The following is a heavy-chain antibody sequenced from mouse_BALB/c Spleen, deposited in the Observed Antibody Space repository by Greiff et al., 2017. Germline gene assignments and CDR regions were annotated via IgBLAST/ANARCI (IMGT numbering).Heavy chain of an antibody. V-gene: IGHV14-3*02. CDR2: IDPANGNT. Sequence: EVQLQQSGAELVKPGASVKLSCTASGFNIKDTYMHWVKQRPEQGLEWIGRIDPANGNTKYDPKFQGKATITADTSSNTAYLQLSSLTSEDTAVYYCARVTTVVATDYWGQGTTLTVSS. CDR3: ARVTTVVATDY. CDR1: GFNIKDTY. J-gene: IGHJ2*01. D-gene: IGHD1-1*01.